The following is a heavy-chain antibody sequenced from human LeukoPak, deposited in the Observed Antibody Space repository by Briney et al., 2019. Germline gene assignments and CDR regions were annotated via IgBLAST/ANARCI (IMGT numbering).Heavy chain of an antibody. CDR3: ARHMVRGVIEFRFDP. CDR1: GDSISSSSYY. J-gene: IGHJ5*02. V-gene: IGHV4-39*01. CDR2: ISYSGST. D-gene: IGHD3-10*01. Sequence: PSETLSLTCTLSGDSISSSSYYWGWVRQPPGEGLEWIGSISYSGSTLYNPSLKSRVTIFVDMSKNQFSLKVNSVTAADTAVYYCARHMVRGVIEFRFDPWGQGTLVTVSS.